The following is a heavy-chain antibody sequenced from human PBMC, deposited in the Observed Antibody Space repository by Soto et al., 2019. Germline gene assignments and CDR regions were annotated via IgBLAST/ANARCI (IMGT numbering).Heavy chain of an antibody. D-gene: IGHD4-4*01. CDR3: ARTTGSHLDF. J-gene: IGHJ4*02. CDR2: IDYSGPA. CDR1: YGSISVSNVF. Sequence: SETLSLTCTVSYGSISVSNVFWGWVRPAPGKGLEWLGNIDYSGPAYFNPSLGTRVTFPVDTSKNQFSLTLYSVTAADTPVYYCARTTGSHLDFWAQGILV. V-gene: IGHV4-39*01.